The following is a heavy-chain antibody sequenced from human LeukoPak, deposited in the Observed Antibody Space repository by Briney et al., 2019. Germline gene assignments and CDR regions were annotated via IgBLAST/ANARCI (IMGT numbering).Heavy chain of an antibody. CDR2: ISAYNGNT. CDR1: GGTFSSYA. CDR3: ARVDSGYDSNYYYYYMDV. J-gene: IGHJ6*03. Sequence: ASVKVSCKASGGTFSSYAISWVRQAPGQGLEWMGWISAYNGNTNYAQKLQGRVTMTTDTSTSTAYMELRSLRSDDTAVYYCARVDSGYDSNYYYYYMDVWGKGTTVTISS. V-gene: IGHV1-18*01. D-gene: IGHD5-12*01.